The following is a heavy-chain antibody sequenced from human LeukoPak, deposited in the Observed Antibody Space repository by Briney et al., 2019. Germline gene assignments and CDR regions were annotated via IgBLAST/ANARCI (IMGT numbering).Heavy chain of an antibody. D-gene: IGHD3-22*01. CDR1: GFTFDDYA. CDR2: ISWNSGSI. Sequence: GGSLGLSCAASGFTFDDYAMHWVRQAPGKGLEWVSGISWNSGSIGYADSVKGRFTISRDNAKNSLYLQMNSLRAEDTALYYCAKGNMIVVSAPFDYWGQGTLVTVSS. V-gene: IGHV3-9*01. CDR3: AKGNMIVVSAPFDY. J-gene: IGHJ4*02.